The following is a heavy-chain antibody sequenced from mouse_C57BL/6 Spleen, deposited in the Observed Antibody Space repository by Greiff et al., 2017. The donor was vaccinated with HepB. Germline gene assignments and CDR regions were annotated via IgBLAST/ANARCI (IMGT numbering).Heavy chain of an antibody. CDR3: ARYHGSSCDDAMDY. V-gene: IGHV1-72*01. J-gene: IGHJ4*01. D-gene: IGHD1-1*02. CDR1: GYTFTSYW. CDR2: IEPNSGGT. Sequence: QVQLQQPGAELVKPGASVKLSCKASGYTFTSYWMQWVKQRPGRGLEWIGRIEPNSGGTKYNEKFKGKATLTVDKPSSTAYMQLSSLTSEDSAVYYCARYHGSSCDDAMDYWGQGTSVTVSS.